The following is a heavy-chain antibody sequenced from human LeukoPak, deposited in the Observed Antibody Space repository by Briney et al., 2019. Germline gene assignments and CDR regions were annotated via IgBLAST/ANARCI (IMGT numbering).Heavy chain of an antibody. Sequence: GGSPRLSCAASGFTFSSYAMSWVRQTPGKGLECVSAISDSGGSTYYADSVKGRVAISRDNSQNTVFLQMNSVRVEDTAVYYCAKDTGSARLDYWGQGTLVTVSS. V-gene: IGHV3-23*01. CDR1: GFTFSSYA. CDR3: AKDTGSARLDY. CDR2: ISDSGGST. D-gene: IGHD4-17*01. J-gene: IGHJ4*02.